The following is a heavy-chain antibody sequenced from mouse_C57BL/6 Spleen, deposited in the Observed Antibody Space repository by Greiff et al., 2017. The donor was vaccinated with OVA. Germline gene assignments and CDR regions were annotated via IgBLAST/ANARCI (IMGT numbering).Heavy chain of an antibody. Sequence: QVQLQQSGAELVMPGASVKLSCKASGYTFTSYWMHWVKQRPGHGLEWIGDIDPSDGYTNYNQKFKGKATLTADKSSSPAYMQLSSLTSEDSAVYYCARYYYGRWYFDVWGTGTTVTVSS. CDR2: IDPSDGYT. V-gene: IGHV1-69*01. J-gene: IGHJ1*03. D-gene: IGHD1-1*01. CDR1: GYTFTSYW. CDR3: ARYYYGRWYFDV.